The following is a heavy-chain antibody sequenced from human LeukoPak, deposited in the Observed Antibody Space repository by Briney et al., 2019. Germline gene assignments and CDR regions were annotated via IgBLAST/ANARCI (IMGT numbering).Heavy chain of an antibody. CDR3: ARVGCSSTSCYNYYYYYMDV. D-gene: IGHD2-2*02. V-gene: IGHV4-39*07. CDR2: ICYSGST. J-gene: IGHJ6*03. CDR1: GGSISSSSYY. Sequence: PSETLSLTCTVSGGSISSSSYYWGWLRQAPGKGLEWIGSICYSGSTYYNPSLKSRVTISVDTSKNQFSLKLSSVTAADTAVYYCARVGCSSTSCYNYYYYYMDVWGKGTTVTVSS.